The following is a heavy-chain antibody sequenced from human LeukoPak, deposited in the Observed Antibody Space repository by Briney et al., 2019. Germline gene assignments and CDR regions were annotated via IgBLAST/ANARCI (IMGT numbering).Heavy chain of an antibody. D-gene: IGHD5-12*01. CDR1: GGSISSYY. Sequence: PSETLSLTCTASGGSISSYYWSWIRQPPGKGLEWIGYNYYSGSTNYNPSLKSRVTISVDTSKNQFSLKLSSVTAADTAVYYCARDRGGYDPNWFDPWGQGTLVTVSS. CDR2: NYYSGST. J-gene: IGHJ5*02. V-gene: IGHV4-59*01. CDR3: ARDRGGYDPNWFDP.